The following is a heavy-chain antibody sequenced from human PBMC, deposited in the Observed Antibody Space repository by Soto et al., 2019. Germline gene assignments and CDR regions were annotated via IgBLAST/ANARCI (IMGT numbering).Heavy chain of an antibody. CDR2: ISSDNGNT. D-gene: IGHD1-1*01. CDR3: ARGRYGDY. Sequence: QVHLVQSGAEVKKPGASVKVSCKGSGYAFTTYGITWVRQAPGQGLEWMGWISSDNGNTNYAQKLQGRVTVTRHTSTSTAYMEVMSLRSDDTDVYYCARGRYGDYWGQGALVTVSS. J-gene: IGHJ4*02. V-gene: IGHV1-18*01. CDR1: GYAFTTYG.